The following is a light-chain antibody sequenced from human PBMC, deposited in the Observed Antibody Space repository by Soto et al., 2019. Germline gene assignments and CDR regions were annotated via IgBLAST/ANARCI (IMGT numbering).Light chain of an antibody. Sequence: QSALAQPPSVSGSPGQSVTVSCTGTSSDVGANDYVSWYQQYPGKAPKLMIFDVSERPSGVPDRFSGSRSGNTASLTISGLQAEDEADYYCCSYAGNSYVFGTGTKVTVL. J-gene: IGLJ1*01. CDR3: CSYAGNSYV. V-gene: IGLV2-11*01. CDR1: SSDVGANDY. CDR2: DVS.